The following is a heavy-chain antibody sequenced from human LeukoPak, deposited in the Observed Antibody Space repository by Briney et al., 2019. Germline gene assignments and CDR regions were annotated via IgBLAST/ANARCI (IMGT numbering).Heavy chain of an antibody. CDR1: GYSISSGYY. CDR3: ASIRGYSYGYLGYYFDY. J-gene: IGHJ4*02. Sequence: PSETLSLTCTVSGYSISSGYYWGWIRQPPGKGLEWIGSIYHSGSTYYNPSLKSRATISVDTSKNQFSLKLSSVTAADTAVYYCASIRGYSYGYLGYYFDYWGQGTLVTVSS. V-gene: IGHV4-38-2*02. CDR2: IYHSGST. D-gene: IGHD5-18*01.